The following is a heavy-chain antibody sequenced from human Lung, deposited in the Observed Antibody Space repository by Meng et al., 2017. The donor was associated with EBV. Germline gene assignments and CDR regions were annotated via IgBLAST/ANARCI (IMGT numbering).Heavy chain of an antibody. Sequence: QGRLVQSGAEVKKPGSSGQGSCKTSGGTFSSYAISWVRQAPGQGLEWLGGLIPMFGAPNYAQKFQGRVTITADEYTSTHFMELSSLRSEDTAVYYCARFSSGYFFGYWGQGTLVTVSS. V-gene: IGHV1-69*01. J-gene: IGHJ4*02. CDR1: GGTFSSYA. D-gene: IGHD3-22*01. CDR2: LIPMFGAP. CDR3: ARFSSGYFFGY.